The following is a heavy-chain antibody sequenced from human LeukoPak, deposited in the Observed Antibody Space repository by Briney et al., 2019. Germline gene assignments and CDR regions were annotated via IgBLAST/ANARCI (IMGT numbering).Heavy chain of an antibody. V-gene: IGHV1-69*13. Sequence: SVKVSCKASGGTFSSYAISWVRQAPGQGLEWMGGIISIFGTANYAQKFQGRVTITADESTSTAYMELSSLRSEDTAVYYCARAYCSGGSCYSEHFDYWGQGTLVTVSS. J-gene: IGHJ4*02. CDR2: IISIFGTA. D-gene: IGHD2-15*01. CDR1: GGTFSSYA. CDR3: ARAYCSGGSCYSEHFDY.